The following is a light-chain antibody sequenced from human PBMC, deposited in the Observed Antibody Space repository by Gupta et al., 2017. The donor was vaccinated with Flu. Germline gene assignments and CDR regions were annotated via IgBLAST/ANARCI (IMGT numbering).Light chain of an antibody. V-gene: IGLV3-21*02. CDR3: QVWDSSRDHHV. J-gene: IGLJ2*01. CDR1: NIGSKS. CDR2: DES. Sequence: SYVLTQPPSVSVAPGQTARITCGGNNIGSKSVHWYQQKPGQAPVLVVYDESDRPSGIPERFSGSNSGNTATLTISRVEAGDEADYDWQVWDSSRDHHVFGGGTKLTVL.